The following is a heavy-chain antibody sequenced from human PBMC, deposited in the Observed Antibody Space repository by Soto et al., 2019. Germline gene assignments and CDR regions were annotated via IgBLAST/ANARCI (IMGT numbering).Heavy chain of an antibody. V-gene: IGHV3-23*01. CDR2: IIGNGDTT. CDR3: AKDRDYGDSLPLDH. CDR1: GFTFINYG. J-gene: IGHJ4*02. Sequence: VQLLEAGGGLVQPGGSLRLSCAASGFTFINYGMSWVRQAPGKGLEWVSAIIGNGDTTYYAASVKGRFTISRDNSKNTVYLQLNSLRAEDTAIYYCAKDRDYGDSLPLDHWGLGTLVAVSS. D-gene: IGHD4-17*01.